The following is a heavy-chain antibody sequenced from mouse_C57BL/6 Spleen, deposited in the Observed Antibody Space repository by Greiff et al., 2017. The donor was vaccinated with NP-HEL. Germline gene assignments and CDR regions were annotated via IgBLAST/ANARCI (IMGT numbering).Heavy chain of an antibody. J-gene: IGHJ1*03. CDR3: TSLGYFDV. V-gene: IGHV1-15*01. CDR1: GYTFTDYE. Sequence: QVQLQQSGAELVRPGASVTLSCKASGYTFTDYEMHWVKQTPVHGLEWIGAIDTETGGTAYNQKFKGTAKLTADKSSSTAYMEIRSLTSEDSAVYYCTSLGYFDVWGTGTTVTVSS. CDR2: IDTETGGT.